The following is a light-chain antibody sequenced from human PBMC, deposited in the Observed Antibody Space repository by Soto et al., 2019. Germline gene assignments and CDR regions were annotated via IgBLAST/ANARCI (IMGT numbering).Light chain of an antibody. CDR1: QDISNY. Sequence: DIQMTQSPSSLSASVGDRVTITCQASQDISNYLNWYQQKPGKAPKLLIYDASNLETGVPSRFSGSGSGTDFTFTISSLQPEDIATDYCQQYDNLPPALTFGGGTKVEIK. CDR2: DAS. CDR3: QQYDNLPPALT. V-gene: IGKV1-33*01. J-gene: IGKJ4*01.